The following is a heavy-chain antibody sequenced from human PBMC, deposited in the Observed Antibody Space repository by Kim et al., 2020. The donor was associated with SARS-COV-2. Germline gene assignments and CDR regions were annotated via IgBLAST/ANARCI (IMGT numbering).Heavy chain of an antibody. Sequence: GGSLRLSCAASGFTFSSYGMHWVRQAPGKGLEWVAIISYDGSNKYYADSVKGRFTISRDNSKNTLYLQMNSLRAEDTAVYYCARGYSYDDAFDIWGQGTMVTVSS. J-gene: IGHJ3*02. V-gene: IGHV3-33*05. CDR3: ARGYSYDDAFDI. CDR1: GFTFSSYG. D-gene: IGHD5-18*01. CDR2: ISYDGSNK.